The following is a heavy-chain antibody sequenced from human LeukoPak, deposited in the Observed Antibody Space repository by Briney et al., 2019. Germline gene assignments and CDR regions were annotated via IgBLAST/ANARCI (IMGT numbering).Heavy chain of an antibody. Sequence: GGSLRLSCAASEFTFSTYAMSWVRQAPGKGLEWVSAISGSGGSTFYADSVKGQFTISRDNSKNTLYLQMNSLRAEDTAVYYCAKDGGRLPYYGMDVWGQGTTVTVSS. CDR2: ISGSGGST. D-gene: IGHD6-19*01. CDR3: AKDGGRLPYYGMDV. J-gene: IGHJ6*02. CDR1: EFTFSTYA. V-gene: IGHV3-23*01.